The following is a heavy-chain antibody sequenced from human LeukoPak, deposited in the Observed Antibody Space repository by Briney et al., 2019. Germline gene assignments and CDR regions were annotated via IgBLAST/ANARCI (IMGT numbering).Heavy chain of an antibody. CDR3: ARGAILGGYNLIDD. V-gene: IGHV3-30*04. CDR1: GFSFGTYA. D-gene: IGHD1-26*01. CDR2: ILYDGSLE. J-gene: IGHJ4*02. Sequence: PGGSLRLSCAASGFSFGTYAMHWVRQAPGKGLEWVALILYDGSLENTADSVRGRFIISRDNSKNTLFLQMNGLRIEDTAVYYCARGAILGGYNLIDDWGQGTLVTVSS.